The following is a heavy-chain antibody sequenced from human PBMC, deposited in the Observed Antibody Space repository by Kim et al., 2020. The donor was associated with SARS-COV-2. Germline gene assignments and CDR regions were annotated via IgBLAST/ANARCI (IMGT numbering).Heavy chain of an antibody. V-gene: IGHV4-34*01. CDR1: GGSFSGYY. D-gene: IGHD6-19*01. J-gene: IGHJ5*02. Sequence: SETLSLTCAVYGGSFSGYYCSWIRQPPGNGLEWSGEINHSGSTNYNPSLKSRVTISVYTSKNQFSLKLSSVTAADTAVYYCATTGYSSGWYSRRWKYNWFDAWGQGTLVTVSS. CDR3: ATTGYSSGWYSRRWKYNWFDA. CDR2: INHSGST.